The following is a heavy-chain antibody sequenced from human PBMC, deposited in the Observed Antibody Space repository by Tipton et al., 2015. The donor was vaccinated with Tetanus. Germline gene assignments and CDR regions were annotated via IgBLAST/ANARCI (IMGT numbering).Heavy chain of an antibody. Sequence: TLSLTCNVSGDSMTDFYWSWIRQPPGKGLEWIGYIYQTGTTYYNPSLKGRVTISMDRSNTQFSLRLDSLTAADTAVYYCARAAGFLGLTHDFWGRGTLVSVSS. CDR1: GDSMTDFY. CDR3: ARAAGFLGLTHDF. V-gene: IGHV4-4*09. J-gene: IGHJ4*02. CDR2: IYQTGTT. D-gene: IGHD2/OR15-2a*01.